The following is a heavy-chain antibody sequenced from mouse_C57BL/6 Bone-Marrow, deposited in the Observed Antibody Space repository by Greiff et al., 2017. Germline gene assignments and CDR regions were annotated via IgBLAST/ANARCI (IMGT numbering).Heavy chain of an antibody. V-gene: IGHV1-7*01. Sequence: VQLQQSGAELAKPGASVKLSCKASGYTFTSYWMHWVKQRPGQGLEWIGYINPSSGYTKYNQKFKDKATLTTDKSSSTAYMQLSSLTYEDSAVYYCARGIYDGFLWFAYWGQGTLVTVSA. J-gene: IGHJ3*01. CDR3: ARGIYDGFLWFAY. CDR2: INPSSGYT. CDR1: GYTFTSYW. D-gene: IGHD2-3*01.